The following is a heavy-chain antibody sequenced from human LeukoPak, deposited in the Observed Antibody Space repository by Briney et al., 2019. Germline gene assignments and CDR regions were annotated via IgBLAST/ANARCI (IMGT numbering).Heavy chain of an antibody. Sequence: ASVKVSCKASGYTFTSYGISWVRQAPGQGLEWMGWISAYNGNTNYAQKLQGRVTMTTDTSTSTAYMELRSLRSDDTAVHYCAVHRRITIFGVVRGSLDYWGQGTLVTVSS. V-gene: IGHV1-18*01. J-gene: IGHJ4*02. CDR1: GYTFTSYG. CDR2: ISAYNGNT. D-gene: IGHD3-3*01. CDR3: AVHRRITIFGVVRGSLDY.